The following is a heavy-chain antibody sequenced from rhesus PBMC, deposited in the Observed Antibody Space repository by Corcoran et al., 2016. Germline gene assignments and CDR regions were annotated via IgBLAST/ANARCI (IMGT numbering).Heavy chain of an antibody. CDR3: ARQDYYDDAFDF. V-gene: IGHV4-169*01. Sequence: QLQLQESGPGLMKPSETLSVTCAVSGGSISRSYWSWIRQAPGKGLEWIVYIYGSGSSTNYNPSLKSRVTLSVDTSKNQLSLKLSSVTAADTAVYYCARQDYYDDAFDFWGQGLRVTVSS. CDR2: IYGSGSST. D-gene: IGHD3-28*01. CDR1: GGSISRSY. J-gene: IGHJ3*01.